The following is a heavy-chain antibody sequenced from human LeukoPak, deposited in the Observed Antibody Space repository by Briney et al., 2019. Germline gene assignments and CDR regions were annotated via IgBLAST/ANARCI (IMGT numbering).Heavy chain of an antibody. J-gene: IGHJ4*02. D-gene: IGHD5-18*01. Sequence: PGGSLRLSCAASGFTFSSYWVHWVRQAPGKGLVWVSRINSDGSSTAYADSVKGRFTISRDNAKNTLYLQMNSLRAEDTALYYCARGPYGYSGSDYWGQGTLVTVSS. CDR2: INSDGSST. CDR3: ARGPYGYSGSDY. V-gene: IGHV3-74*01. CDR1: GFTFSSYW.